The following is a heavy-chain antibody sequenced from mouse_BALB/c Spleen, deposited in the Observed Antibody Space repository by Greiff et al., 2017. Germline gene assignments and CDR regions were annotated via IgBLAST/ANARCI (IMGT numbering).Heavy chain of an antibody. CDR3: ARQAYGNLYYAMDY. Sequence: QVQLKESGPDLVAPSQSLSITCTVSGFSLTSYGVHWVRQPPGKGLEWLVVIWSDGSTTYNSALKSRLSISKDNSKSQVFLKMNSLQTDDTAMYYCARQAYGNLYYAMDYWGQGTSVTVSS. J-gene: IGHJ4*01. CDR2: IWSDGST. CDR1: GFSLTSYG. D-gene: IGHD2-1*01. V-gene: IGHV2-6-2*01.